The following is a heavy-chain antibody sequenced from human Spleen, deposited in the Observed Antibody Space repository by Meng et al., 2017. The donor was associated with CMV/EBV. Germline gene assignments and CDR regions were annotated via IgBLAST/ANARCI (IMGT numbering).Heavy chain of an antibody. CDR2: MNPNSGNT. CDR1: GYTFTDYY. D-gene: IGHD3-10*01. Sequence: KVSCKASGYTFTDYYMHWVRQATGQGLEWMGWMNPNSGNTGYAQKFQGRVTMTRNTSISTAYMELSSLKSEDTAVYYCARGRGWFDPWGQGTLVTVSS. V-gene: IGHV1-8*02. CDR3: ARGRGWFDP. J-gene: IGHJ5*02.